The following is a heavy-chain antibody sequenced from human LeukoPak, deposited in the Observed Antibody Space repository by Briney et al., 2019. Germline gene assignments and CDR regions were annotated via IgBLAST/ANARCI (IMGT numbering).Heavy chain of an antibody. CDR1: GGSIRSSYYY. CDR2: IYDSGST. V-gene: IGHV4-39*01. J-gene: IGHJ5*02. D-gene: IGHD2-2*02. CDR3: ARGRPKGYCSSTSCYTVNWFDP. Sequence: PSETLSLTCTVAGGSIRSSYYYWGWIRQPPGKGLEWIGSIYDSGSTYYNPSLKSRVTISVDTSKNQFSLKLNSVTAADTAVYYCARGRPKGYCSSTSCYTVNWFDPWGQGTLVTVSS.